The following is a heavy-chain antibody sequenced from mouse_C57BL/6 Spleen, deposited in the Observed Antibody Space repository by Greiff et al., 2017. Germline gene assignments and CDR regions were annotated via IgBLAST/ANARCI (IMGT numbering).Heavy chain of an antibody. Sequence: EVKLEESGGGLVQPGGSMKLSCVASGFTFSNSWLNWVRQSPEKGLEWVAQLSLKSDNYATHYAESVKGRFTISRDDSKSSVYLQMNNLRAEDTGIYYCTEGWYFDVWGTGTTVTVSS. V-gene: IGHV6-3*01. CDR1: GFTFSNSW. CDR2: LSLKSDNYAT. CDR3: TEGWYFDV. J-gene: IGHJ1*03.